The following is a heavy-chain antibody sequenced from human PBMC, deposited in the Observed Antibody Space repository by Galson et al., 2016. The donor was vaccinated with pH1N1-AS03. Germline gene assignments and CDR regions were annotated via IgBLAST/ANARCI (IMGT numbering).Heavy chain of an antibody. CDR3: ATNALKVRVDY. J-gene: IGHJ4*02. CDR2: ISGTGGSP. V-gene: IGHV3-23*01. Sequence: SLRLSCAASGFTFSDYAMGWVRQAPGKGLEWLAEISGTGGSPFYADSVQGRVTISRDNSKNTEYLQMTSLRAEDTAVYYCATNALKVRVDYWAQGTQVTGSS. CDR1: GFTFSDYA.